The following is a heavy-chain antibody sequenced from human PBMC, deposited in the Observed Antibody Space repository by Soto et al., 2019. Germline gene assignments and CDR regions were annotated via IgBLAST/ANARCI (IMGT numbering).Heavy chain of an antibody. D-gene: IGHD3-9*01. CDR2: ISYDGSNK. V-gene: IGHV3-30-3*01. J-gene: IGHJ6*02. CDR3: ARDLGEYFDWLPYYYYGMDV. Sequence: GGSLRLSCAASGFTFSSYAMHWVHQAPGKGLEWVAVISYDGSNKYYADSVKGRFTISRGNSKNTLYLQMNSLRAEDTAVYYCARDLGEYFDWLPYYYYGMDVWGQGTTVTVSS. CDR1: GFTFSSYA.